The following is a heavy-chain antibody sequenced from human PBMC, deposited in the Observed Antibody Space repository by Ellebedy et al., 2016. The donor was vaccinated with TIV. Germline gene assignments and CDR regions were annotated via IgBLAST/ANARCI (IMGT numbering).Heavy chain of an antibody. Sequence: ASVKVSCXASGYTFTSYGISWVRQAPGQGLEWMGWISAYNGNTNYAPKLQGRVTMTTDTSTSTAYMELRSLRSDDTAVYYCASSGAAGPSKKYYFDYWGQGTLVTVSS. J-gene: IGHJ4*02. D-gene: IGHD6-13*01. CDR2: ISAYNGNT. CDR3: ASSGAAGPSKKYYFDY. CDR1: GYTFTSYG. V-gene: IGHV1-18*04.